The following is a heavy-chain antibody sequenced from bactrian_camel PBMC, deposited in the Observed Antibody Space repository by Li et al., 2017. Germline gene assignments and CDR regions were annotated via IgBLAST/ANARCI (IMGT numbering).Heavy chain of an antibody. CDR1: GFTFSSYY. V-gene: IGHV3S31*01. CDR3: STGVAAGIN. CDR2: IDNGRGST. Sequence: VQLVESGGGLVQPGGSLRLSCAASGFTFSSYYMSWVRQAPGKGPEWVSVIDNGRGSTFDGPSVKGRFTTSRDNAKSTLYLQLNSLIPEDTAMYFCSTGVAAGINWGQGTQVTVS. J-gene: IGHJ4*01. D-gene: IGHD7*01.